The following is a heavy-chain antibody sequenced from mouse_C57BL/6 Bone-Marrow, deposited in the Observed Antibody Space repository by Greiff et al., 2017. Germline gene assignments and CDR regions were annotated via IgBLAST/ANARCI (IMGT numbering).Heavy chain of an antibody. CDR2: IYPANSDT. D-gene: IGHD2-1*01. J-gene: IGHJ4*01. CDR3: TRCLYGKMIARDD. V-gene: IGHV1-5*01. CDR1: GYTFTSYW. Sequence: EVQLQESGTVLARPGASVKMSCKTSGYTFTSYWMHWVKQRPGQGLAWIGAIYPANSDTSSNQKVQGKAQLTAVTSSSTSYMELSSLTNEVSAVYYCTRCLYGKMIARDDWCQGTSVTVSS.